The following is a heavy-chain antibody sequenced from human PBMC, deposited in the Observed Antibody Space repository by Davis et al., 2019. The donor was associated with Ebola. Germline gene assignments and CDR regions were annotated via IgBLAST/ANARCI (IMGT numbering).Heavy chain of an antibody. J-gene: IGHJ6*02. Sequence: PGGSLRLSCAASGFTFSSYSMNWVRQAPGKGLEWVAVISYDGSNKYYADSVKGRFTISRDNSKNTLYLQTNSLRAEDTAVYYCARDPLPGEPYYYGMDVWGQGTTVTVSS. CDR3: ARDPLPGEPYYYGMDV. V-gene: IGHV3-30*03. D-gene: IGHD1-14*01. CDR2: ISYDGSNK. CDR1: GFTFSSYS.